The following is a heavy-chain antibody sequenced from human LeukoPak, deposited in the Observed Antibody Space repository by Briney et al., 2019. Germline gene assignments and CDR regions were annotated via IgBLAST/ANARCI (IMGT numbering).Heavy chain of an antibody. J-gene: IGHJ3*02. CDR2: ISAYNGNT. Sequence: GASVKVSCKASGYTFTSYGISWVRQAPGQGLEWMGWISAYNGNTNYAQKLQGRVTMTTDTSTSTAYMELRSLRSDDTAVYYCARDSRVGADDDAFDIWGQGTMVTVSS. CDR3: ARDSRVGADDDAFDI. V-gene: IGHV1-18*01. CDR1: GYTFTSYG. D-gene: IGHD1-26*01.